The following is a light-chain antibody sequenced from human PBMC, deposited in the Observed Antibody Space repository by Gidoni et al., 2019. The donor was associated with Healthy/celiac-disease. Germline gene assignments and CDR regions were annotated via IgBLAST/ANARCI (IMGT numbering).Light chain of an antibody. V-gene: IGLV1-40*01. J-gene: IGLJ1*01. CDR2: GNS. CDR1: SSNIGAGYD. Sequence: QSVLTQPPSVSGPPGQRVTISCTGSSSNIGAGYDVHWYQQLPGTAPKLLIYGNSNRPSGVPDRFSGSKSGTSASLAITGLQAEDEADYYCQSYDSSLSGYVFGTGTKVTAL. CDR3: QSYDSSLSGYV.